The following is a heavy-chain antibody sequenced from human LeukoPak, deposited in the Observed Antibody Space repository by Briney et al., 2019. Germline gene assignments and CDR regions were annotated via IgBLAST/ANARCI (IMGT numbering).Heavy chain of an antibody. J-gene: IGHJ4*02. V-gene: IGHV4-39*07. CDR1: GGSISSSSYY. CDR3: ARAGYYDSSGYYYY. D-gene: IGHD3-22*01. CDR2: IYYSGST. Sequence: SETLSLTCTVSGGSISSSSYYWGWIRQPPGKGLEWIGSIYYSGSTYYNPSLKSRVTISVDTSKNQFSLKLSSVTAADTAVYYCARAGYYDSSGYYYYWGQGTLVTVSS.